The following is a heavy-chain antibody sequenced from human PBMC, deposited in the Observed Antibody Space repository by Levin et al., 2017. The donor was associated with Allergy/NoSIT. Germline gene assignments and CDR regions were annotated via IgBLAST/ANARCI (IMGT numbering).Heavy chain of an antibody. CDR3: ARDNTDCSGGSCYANWFDP. CDR1: GGSISSGGYY. D-gene: IGHD2-15*01. V-gene: IGHV4-31*03. CDR2: IYYSGST. J-gene: IGHJ5*02. Sequence: SQTLSLTCTVSGGSISSGGYYWSWIRQHPGKGLEWIGYIYYSGSTYYNPSLKSRVTISVDTSKNQFSLKLSSVTAADTAVYYCARDNTDCSGGSCYANWFDPWGQGTLVTVSS.